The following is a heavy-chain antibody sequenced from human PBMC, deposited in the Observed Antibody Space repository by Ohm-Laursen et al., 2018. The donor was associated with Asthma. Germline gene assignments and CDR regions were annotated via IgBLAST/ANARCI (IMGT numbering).Heavy chain of an antibody. CDR1: GGSLSGYY. V-gene: IGHV4-30-4*01. J-gene: IGHJ4*02. D-gene: IGHD6-19*01. Sequence: SETLSLTCFVSGGSLSGYYWSWIRQPPGKGLEWIGYIYYSGSTYYNPSLKSRVTISVDTSKNQFSLKLSSVTAADTAVYYCARVGSGWYTDYWGQGTLVTVSS. CDR3: ARVGSGWYTDY. CDR2: IYYSGST.